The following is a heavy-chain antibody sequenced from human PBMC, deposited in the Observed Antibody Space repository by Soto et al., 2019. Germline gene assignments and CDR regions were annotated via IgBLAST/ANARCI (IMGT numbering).Heavy chain of an antibody. V-gene: IGHV1-2*04. D-gene: IGHD3-3*01. CDR3: ARASRITIFGVVTLFDY. CDR1: GYTFTVYY. Sequence: ASVKVSCKASGYTFTVYYMHCVRQAPVQGLEWMGWINPNSGGTNYAQKFQGWVTMTRDTSISTAYMELSRLRSDDTAVYYCARASRITIFGVVTLFDYWGQGTLVTVSS. J-gene: IGHJ4*02. CDR2: INPNSGGT.